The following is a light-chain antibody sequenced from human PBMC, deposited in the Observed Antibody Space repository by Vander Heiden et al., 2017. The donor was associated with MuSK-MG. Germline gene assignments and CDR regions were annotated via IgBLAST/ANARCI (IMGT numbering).Light chain of an antibody. CDR1: DIGRKA. CDR2: DDR. V-gene: IGLV3-21*02. J-gene: IGLJ1*01. Sequence: SYVLTQPPSVSVAPGPTARITCGGNDIGRKAVHWYQQKAGQAPVLVLYDDRDRPSGIPARFSGSNSGNTATLTISRVEAGDEADFYCQVWDSSSDHYVFGTGTRVTVL. CDR3: QVWDSSSDHYV.